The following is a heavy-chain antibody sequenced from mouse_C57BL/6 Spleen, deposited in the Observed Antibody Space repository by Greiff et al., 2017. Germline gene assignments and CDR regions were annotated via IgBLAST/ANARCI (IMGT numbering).Heavy chain of an antibody. CDR1: GYTFTDHT. CDR2: IYPRDGST. J-gene: IGHJ3*01. D-gene: IGHD2-4*01. Sequence: QVQLQQSDAELVKPGASVTISCKASGYTFTDHTIHWMKQRPKQGLEWIGYIYPRDGSTKYTEKFKGKATLPADKSSRTAYMQLNSLPSDDSADYCGGRNQDYDGFAYWGQGTLVIVSA. V-gene: IGHV1-78*01. CDR3: GRNQDYDGFAY.